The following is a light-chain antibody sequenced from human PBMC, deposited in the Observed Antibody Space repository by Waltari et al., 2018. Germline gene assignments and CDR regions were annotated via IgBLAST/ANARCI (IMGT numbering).Light chain of an antibody. CDR1: SPNLGSHT. V-gene: IGLV1-44*01. Sequence: QSQQPQPPPAFVTPGPGVTLSCWCSSPNLGSHTVNRYQQLPSTAAKLLIYNTNKRLAGVPGGFSGSKSGTSASLAIGGLQSEDEAVYFCAVWDDSLSVPVFGGGTKLTVL. CDR3: AVWDDSLSVPV. CDR2: NTN. J-gene: IGLJ2*01.